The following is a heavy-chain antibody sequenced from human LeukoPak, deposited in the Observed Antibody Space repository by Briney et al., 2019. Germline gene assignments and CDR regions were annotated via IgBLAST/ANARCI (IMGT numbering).Heavy chain of an antibody. D-gene: IGHD1-20*01. V-gene: IGHV3-33*01. Sequence: GGSLRLSCGASGFTFSSYGMHWVRQAPGKGLEWVAVIWYDGSNKYYAASVKGRFTIPRDNSANTLYLQMNSLRGEDTAVYYCARGTNWNYFDHWGQGTPVTVSS. CDR1: GFTFSSYG. CDR2: IWYDGSNK. J-gene: IGHJ4*02. CDR3: ARGTNWNYFDH.